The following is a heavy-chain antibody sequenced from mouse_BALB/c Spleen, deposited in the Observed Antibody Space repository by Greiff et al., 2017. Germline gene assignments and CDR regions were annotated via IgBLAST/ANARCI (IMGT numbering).Heavy chain of an antibody. J-gene: IGHJ2*01. CDR3: ARELSFDY. V-gene: IGHV5-6-3*01. Sequence: EVQGVESGGGLVQPGGSLKLSCAASGFTFSSYGMSWVRQTPDKRLELVATINSNGGSTYYPDSVKGRFTISRDNAKNTLYLQMSSLKSEDTAMYYCARELSFDYWGQGTTLTVSS. CDR1: GFTFSSYG. CDR2: INSNGGST.